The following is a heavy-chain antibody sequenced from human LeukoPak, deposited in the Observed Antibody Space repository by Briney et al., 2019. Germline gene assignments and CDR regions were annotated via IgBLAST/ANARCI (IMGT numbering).Heavy chain of an antibody. V-gene: IGHV3-30*18. CDR1: GFTFSSYG. CDR3: AKDRVWFGERADY. D-gene: IGHD3-10*01. CDR2: ISYDGSNK. Sequence: PGGSLRLSCAASGFTFSSYGMHWVRQAPGKGLEWVAVISYDGSNKYYADSVKGRFTISRDNSKNTLYLQMNSLRAEDTAVYYCAKDRVWFGERADYWGQGTLVTVSS. J-gene: IGHJ4*02.